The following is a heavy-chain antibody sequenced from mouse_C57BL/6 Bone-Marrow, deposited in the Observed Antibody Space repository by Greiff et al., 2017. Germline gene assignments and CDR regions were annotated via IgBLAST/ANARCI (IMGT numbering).Heavy chain of an antibody. V-gene: IGHV14-4*01. J-gene: IGHJ2*01. CDR2: IDPENGDT. CDR1: GFTIKDDY. CDR3: TPVVDY. Sequence: VQLQQSGAELVRPGASVKLSCTASGFTIKDDYMHWVKQSPEQGLEWIGWIDPENGDTEYAAKFQGKVTITADKSSNTAYLQLSSLTSEDTAVYYCTPVVDYWGQGTTPTVSS.